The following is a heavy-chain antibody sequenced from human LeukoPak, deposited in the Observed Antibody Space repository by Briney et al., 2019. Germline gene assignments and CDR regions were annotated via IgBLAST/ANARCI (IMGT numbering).Heavy chain of an antibody. CDR1: GFTFSSYE. D-gene: IGHD6-19*01. CDR3: ARDSDSSGWLDYYMDV. CDR2: ISSSGDYK. V-gene: IGHV3-21*01. Sequence: GGSLRLSCAASGFTFSSYEMHWVRQAPGKGLEWLSSISSSGDYKYYADSVKGRFTISRDNAKNSLYLQMNSLRAEDTAVYYCARDSDSSGWLDYYMDVWGKGTTVTVSS. J-gene: IGHJ6*03.